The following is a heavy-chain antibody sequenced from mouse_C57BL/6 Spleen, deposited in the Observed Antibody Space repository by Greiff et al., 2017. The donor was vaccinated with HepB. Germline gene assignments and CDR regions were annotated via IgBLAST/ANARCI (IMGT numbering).Heavy chain of an antibody. D-gene: IGHD6-1*01. V-gene: IGHV3-6*01. J-gene: IGHJ2*01. CDR2: ISYDGSN. Sequence: EVKLQESGPGLVKPSQSLSLTCSVTGYSITSGYYWNWIRQFPGNKLEWMGYISYDGSNNYNPSLKNRISITRDTSKNQFFLKLNAVTTEDTATYYCAREGDASPYFDYWGQGTTLTVSS. CDR1: GYSITSGYY. CDR3: AREGDASPYFDY.